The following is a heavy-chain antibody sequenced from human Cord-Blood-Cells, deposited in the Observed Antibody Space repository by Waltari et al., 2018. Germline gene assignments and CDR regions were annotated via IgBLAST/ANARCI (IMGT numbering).Heavy chain of an antibody. J-gene: IGHJ4*02. CDR3: ARDCSGGSCFDY. CDR2: IWYDGSNK. Sequence: QVQLVESGGGVVQPGRSLRLSCAASGFTFSSYGMHWVRQAPGKGLEWVAVIWYDGSNKYYADSVKGRFTISRDNSKNTLYLQMNSLRAEDTAVYYCARDCSGGSCFDYWGQGTLVTVSS. D-gene: IGHD2-15*01. V-gene: IGHV3-33*01. CDR1: GFTFSSYG.